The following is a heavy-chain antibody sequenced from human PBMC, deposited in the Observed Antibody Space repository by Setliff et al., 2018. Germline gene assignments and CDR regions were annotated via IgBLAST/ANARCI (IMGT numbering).Heavy chain of an antibody. CDR1: GFTFSSYW. J-gene: IGHJ3*02. D-gene: IGHD4-4*01. Sequence: PGESLKISCAASGFTFSSYWMHWIRQDPGKGLVWVSRVNEDGSSTGYADSVKGRFTISRDNAKNSLYLQMNSLRAEDTSVYYCARDPDEYSNYGPAFDIWGQGTMVTVSS. CDR3: ARDPDEYSNYGPAFDI. V-gene: IGHV3-74*01. CDR2: VNEDGSST.